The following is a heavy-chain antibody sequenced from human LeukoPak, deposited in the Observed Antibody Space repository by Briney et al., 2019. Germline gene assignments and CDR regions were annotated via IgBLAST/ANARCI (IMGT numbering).Heavy chain of an antibody. Sequence: PSETLSLTCTVSDASFNTHHWTWIRQPPGKGLEWIGYISYGGSTNYNPSLKSRVTISVDTSKNQFFLRLTSLTAADTAVYYCARDPTTVTKGFDIWGQGTMVTVSS. D-gene: IGHD4-17*01. V-gene: IGHV4-59*11. CDR2: ISYGGST. CDR3: ARDPTTVTKGFDI. CDR1: DASFNTHH. J-gene: IGHJ3*02.